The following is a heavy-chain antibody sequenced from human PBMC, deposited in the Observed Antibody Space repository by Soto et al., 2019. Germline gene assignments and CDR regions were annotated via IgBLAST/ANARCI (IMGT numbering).Heavy chain of an antibody. V-gene: IGHV3-21*01. J-gene: IGHJ6*02. CDR3: ARSRRAARDMDV. Sequence: EVQLVESGGGLVKPGGSLRLSCTASGFTFSSYSMNWVRQAPGKGLEWVSSLSRGDSDIYYADSVRGRFTISRDNAKNSLYLQMNSLRDDDTAVYYCARSRRAARDMDVWGQGTTVTVSS. D-gene: IGHD6-6*01. CDR1: GFTFSSYS. CDR2: LSRGDSDI.